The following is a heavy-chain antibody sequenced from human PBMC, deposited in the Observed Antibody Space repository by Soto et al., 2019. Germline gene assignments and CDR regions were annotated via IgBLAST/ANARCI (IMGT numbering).Heavy chain of an antibody. Sequence: QVQLVQSGAEVKKPGSSVKVSCKASGGTFSSYAISWVRQAPGQGLEWMGGIIPIFGTANYAQKFQGRVTINADESTSTAYMELSSLRSQDTAVYYCARGGGYYGSGSYPYGMDVWGQGTTVTVSS. CDR3: ARGGGYYGSGSYPYGMDV. CDR1: GGTFSSYA. J-gene: IGHJ6*02. CDR2: IIPIFGTA. V-gene: IGHV1-69*12. D-gene: IGHD3-10*01.